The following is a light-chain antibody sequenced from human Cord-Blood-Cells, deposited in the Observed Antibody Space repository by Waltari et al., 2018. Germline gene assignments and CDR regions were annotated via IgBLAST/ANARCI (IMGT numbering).Light chain of an antibody. CDR3: QQSYSTPRT. CDR1: QSISSY. V-gene: IGKV1-39*01. Sequence: DIQLTTSPSSPSASAGDGITITCRASQSISSYLYWYQQKPGKAPKLLIYSASSLQSGVPSRFSGSGSGTEFTLTISSLQPEDFATYYCQQSYSTPRTFGQGTKVEIK. CDR2: SAS. J-gene: IGKJ1*01.